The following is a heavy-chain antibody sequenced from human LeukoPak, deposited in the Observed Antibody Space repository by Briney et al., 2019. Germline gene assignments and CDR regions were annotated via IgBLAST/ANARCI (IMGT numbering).Heavy chain of an antibody. D-gene: IGHD4-17*01. CDR1: GFTFSSYS. J-gene: IGHJ5*02. V-gene: IGHV3-21*01. Sequence: GGSLRLSCAASGFTFSSYSMNWVSQAPGKGLEWVSSISSSSSYIYYADSVKGRFTISRDNAKNSLYLQMNSLRAEDTAVYYCARDLGTVTTRPWGQGTLVTVSS. CDR3: ARDLGTVTTRP. CDR2: ISSSSSYI.